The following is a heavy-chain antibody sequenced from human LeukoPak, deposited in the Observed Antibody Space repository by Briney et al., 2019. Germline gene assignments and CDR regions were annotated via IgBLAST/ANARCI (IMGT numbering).Heavy chain of an antibody. J-gene: IGHJ4*02. D-gene: IGHD5-24*01. V-gene: IGHV1-8*03. CDR1: GYTFTSYD. Sequence: GASVKVSCKASGYTFTSYDINWVRQATGQGLEWMGWMNPNSGNTGYAQKFQGRVTITRNTSISTAYMELSSLRSEDTAVYYCARGRGWLQSSPYGYWGQGTLVTVSS. CDR2: MNPNSGNT. CDR3: ARGRGWLQSSPYGY.